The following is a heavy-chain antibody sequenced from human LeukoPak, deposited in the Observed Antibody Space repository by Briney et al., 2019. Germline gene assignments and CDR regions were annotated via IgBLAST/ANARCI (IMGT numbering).Heavy chain of an antibody. Sequence: SETLSLTCTVSGYSISSGYYWGWIRQPPGKGLEWIGEINHSGSANYNPSLKSRVTISVDTSKNQFSLKLSSVTAADTAVYYCARGREVVVPAAYDYWGQGTLVTVSS. J-gene: IGHJ4*02. CDR1: GYSISSGYY. V-gene: IGHV4-38-2*02. D-gene: IGHD2-2*01. CDR2: INHSGSA. CDR3: ARGREVVVPAAYDY.